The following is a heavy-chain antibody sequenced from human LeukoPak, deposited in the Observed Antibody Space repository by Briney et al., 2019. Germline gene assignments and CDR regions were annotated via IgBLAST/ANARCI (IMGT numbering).Heavy chain of an antibody. D-gene: IGHD1-26*01. V-gene: IGHV1-69*13. J-gene: IGHJ4*02. Sequence: SVKVSCTASGGTFSSYAISWVRQAPGQGLEWMGGIIPIFDTANYAQKFQGRVTITADESTSTAYMELSSLRSEDTAVYYCARSYSGSYDFDYWGQGTLVTVSS. CDR3: ARSYSGSYDFDY. CDR2: IIPIFDTA. CDR1: GGTFSSYA.